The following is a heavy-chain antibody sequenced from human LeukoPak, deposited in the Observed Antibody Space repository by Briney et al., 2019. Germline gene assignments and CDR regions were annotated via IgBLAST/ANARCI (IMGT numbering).Heavy chain of an antibody. Sequence: SETLSLTCTVSGVSINTYFWSWIRQPPGKGLEWIGYVYYNGITNYNPSLKSRVSISLDASKNQFSLRLNSVTAAETAVYYCASQLGGTTFHWGQGTLVTVSS. V-gene: IGHV4-59*01. D-gene: IGHD1/OR15-1a*01. CDR1: GVSINTYF. CDR2: VYYNGIT. J-gene: IGHJ4*02. CDR3: ASQLGGTTFH.